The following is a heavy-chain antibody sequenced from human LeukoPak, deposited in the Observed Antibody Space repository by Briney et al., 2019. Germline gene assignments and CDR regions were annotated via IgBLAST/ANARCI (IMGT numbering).Heavy chain of an antibody. J-gene: IGHJ1*01. D-gene: IGHD4-17*01. V-gene: IGHV4-59*01. Sequence: SETLSLTCTVSGGSISSYYWSWIRQPPGKGLEWIGYIYYSGSTNYNPSLKSRVTISVDASKNQFSLKLSSVTAADTAVYYCARGNYGDRPYFQHWGQGTLVTVSS. CDR1: GGSISSYY. CDR2: IYYSGST. CDR3: ARGNYGDRPYFQH.